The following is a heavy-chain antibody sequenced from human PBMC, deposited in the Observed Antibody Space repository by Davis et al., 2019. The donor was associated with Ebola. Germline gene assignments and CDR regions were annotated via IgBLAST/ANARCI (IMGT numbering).Heavy chain of an antibody. CDR3: AKHLWHYGSGCSFSDLDS. Sequence: GESLKISCAASGFTSSDYGMNWVRQAPGKGLEWVSFISHSSTTMYYADSVKGRFTISRDNAKNSLYLQMNSLRDEDTAVYYCAKHLWHYGSGCSFSDLDSWGQGTLVTVAS. CDR2: ISHSSTTM. V-gene: IGHV3-48*02. J-gene: IGHJ4*02. D-gene: IGHD3-10*01. CDR1: GFTSSDYG.